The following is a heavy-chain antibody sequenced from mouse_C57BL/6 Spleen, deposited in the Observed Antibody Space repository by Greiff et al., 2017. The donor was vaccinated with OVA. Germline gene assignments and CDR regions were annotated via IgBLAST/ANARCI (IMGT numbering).Heavy chain of an antibody. D-gene: IGHD4-1*01. CDR2: ICPGDGDT. J-gene: IGHJ2*01. Sequence: QVQLQQSGPELVKPGASVKISCKASGYAFSSSWMNWVKQRPGKGLEWIGRICPGDGDTNYNGKLKGKATLYADKSSSTAYMQRSSLTSEDSAVYFCARSGDWDDYWGQGTTLTVSS. CDR3: ARSGDWDDY. CDR1: GYAFSSSW. V-gene: IGHV1-82*01.